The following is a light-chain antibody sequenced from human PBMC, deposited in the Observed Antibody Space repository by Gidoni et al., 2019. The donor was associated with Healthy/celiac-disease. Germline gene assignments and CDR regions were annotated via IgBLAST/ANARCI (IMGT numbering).Light chain of an antibody. CDR2: DAS. CDR3: QQRSNWPPLT. J-gene: IGKJ4*01. Sequence: EIVLTQSPATLSLSPGERATISCRASQSVSSYLAWYQQKPGQAPRLLIYDASNRATGIPARFSGSGSGTDFTLTISSLEPEDLAVYYCQQRSNWPPLTFXGXTKVEIK. V-gene: IGKV3-11*01. CDR1: QSVSSY.